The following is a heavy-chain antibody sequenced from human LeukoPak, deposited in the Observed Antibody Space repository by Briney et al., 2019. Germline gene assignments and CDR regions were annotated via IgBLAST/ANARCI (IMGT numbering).Heavy chain of an antibody. J-gene: IGHJ4*02. CDR1: GFTFTSSA. V-gene: IGHV1-58*02. D-gene: IGHD6-13*01. CDR2: IVVGSGNT. Sequence: SVKVSCKASGFTFTSSAMQWVRQARGQRLEWIGWIVVGSGNTNYAQKFQERVTITRDMSTSTAYMELSSLGSEDTAVYYCAAVPLYSSSWDFDYWGQGTLVTVSS. CDR3: AAVPLYSSSWDFDY.